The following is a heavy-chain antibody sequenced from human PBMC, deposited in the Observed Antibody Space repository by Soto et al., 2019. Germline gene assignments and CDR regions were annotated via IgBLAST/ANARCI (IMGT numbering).Heavy chain of an antibody. D-gene: IGHD2-21*02. CDR3: ARNLGDFLRSYYYGLDV. V-gene: IGHV3-33*01. CDR1: GFTFSTYG. CDR2: IWFDGTNI. Sequence: QVQLVESGGGVVQPGRSLRLSCAASGFTFSTYGMHWVRQAPGKGLEWVAVIWFDGTNIYYADSVKGRFTISRDNSKNTLNLQMNGLRADDTAVYYCARNLGDFLRSYYYGLDVWGRGTTVTVSS. J-gene: IGHJ6*02.